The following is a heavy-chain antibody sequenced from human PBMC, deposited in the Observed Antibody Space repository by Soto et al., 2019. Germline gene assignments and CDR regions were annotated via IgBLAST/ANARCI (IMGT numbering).Heavy chain of an antibody. V-gene: IGHV1-69*01. D-gene: IGHD3-10*01. CDR3: ARDITMVRGVIANWFDP. CDR1: GGTFSSYA. Sequence: QVQLVQSGAEVKKPGSSVKVSCKASGGTFSSYAISWVRQAPGQGLEWMGGNIPIFGTANYAQKFQGRVTITADESTSTAYMELSSLRSEDTAVYYCARDITMVRGVIANWFDPWGQGTLVTVSS. J-gene: IGHJ5*02. CDR2: NIPIFGTA.